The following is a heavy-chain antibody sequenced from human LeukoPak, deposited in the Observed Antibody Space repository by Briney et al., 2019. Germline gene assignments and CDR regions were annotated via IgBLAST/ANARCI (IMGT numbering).Heavy chain of an antibody. Sequence: GGSLRLSCAASGFTFSSYAMSWVRQAPGKGLEWVSAISGSGGSTYYADSVKGRFTISRDNSKNTLYLQMNSLRAEDTAVYYCAKDDWDFWSGSKNNRPIDYWGQGTLVTVSS. D-gene: IGHD3-3*01. J-gene: IGHJ4*02. CDR2: ISGSGGST. CDR3: AKDDWDFWSGSKNNRPIDY. CDR1: GFTFSSYA. V-gene: IGHV3-23*01.